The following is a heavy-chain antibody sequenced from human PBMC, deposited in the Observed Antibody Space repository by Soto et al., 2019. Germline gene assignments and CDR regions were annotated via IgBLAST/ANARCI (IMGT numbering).Heavy chain of an antibody. V-gene: IGHV3-30*18. J-gene: IGHJ3*02. CDR1: GFTFSSYG. D-gene: IGHD2-21*02. Sequence: QVQLVESGGGVVQPGRSLRLSCAASGFTFSSYGMHWVRQAPGKGLEWVAVISYDGSNKYYADSVKGRFTISTDNSKNTLYLQMNSLRAEDTAVYYCAKDLTYCGGDCPGGAFDIWGQGTMVTVSS. CDR2: ISYDGSNK. CDR3: AKDLTYCGGDCPGGAFDI.